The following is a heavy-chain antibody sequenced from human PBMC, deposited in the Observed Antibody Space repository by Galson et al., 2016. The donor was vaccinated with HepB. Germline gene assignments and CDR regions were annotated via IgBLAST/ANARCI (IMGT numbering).Heavy chain of an antibody. D-gene: IGHD6-19*01. V-gene: IGHV6-1*01. J-gene: IGHJ3*02. CDR3: ARGGSGWFPVAFDS. CDR1: GDSVSSNSVG. CDR2: TYYRSKWYS. Sequence: CAISGDSVSSNSVGWNWIRQSPSRGLEWLGRTYYRSKWYSDYAESVKSRIGINTDTSKNQFSLQLNSVTPEDSAVYYCARGGSGWFPVAFDSWGQGTMVTVSS.